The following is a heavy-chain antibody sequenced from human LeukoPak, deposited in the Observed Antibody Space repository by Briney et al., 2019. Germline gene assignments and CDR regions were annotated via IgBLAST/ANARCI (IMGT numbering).Heavy chain of an antibody. D-gene: IGHD5-12*01. Sequence: SETLSLTCTVSGYSISSGYYWGWIRQPPGKGQEWIGSIYHSGSTYYNPSLKSRVTISVDTSKNQFSLKLSSVTAADTAVYYCARAHERGATIKGKWFDPWGQGTLVTVSS. J-gene: IGHJ5*02. V-gene: IGHV4-38-2*02. CDR3: ARAHERGATIKGKWFDP. CDR1: GYSISSGYY. CDR2: IYHSGST.